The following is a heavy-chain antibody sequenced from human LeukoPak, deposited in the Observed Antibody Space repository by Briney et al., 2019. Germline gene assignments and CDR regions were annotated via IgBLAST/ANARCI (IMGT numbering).Heavy chain of an antibody. J-gene: IGHJ4*02. CDR3: ARSLTKGYCTNGVCRTYYFDY. Sequence: PGGSLRLSCAASGFTFSSYSMNWVRQAPGKGLEWVSYISSSSSTIYYADSVKGRFTISRDNAKNSLYLQMNSLRAEDTAVYYCARSLTKGYCTNGVCRTYYFDYWGQGTLVTVSS. D-gene: IGHD2-8*01. CDR1: GFTFSSYS. CDR2: ISSSSSTI. V-gene: IGHV3-48*01.